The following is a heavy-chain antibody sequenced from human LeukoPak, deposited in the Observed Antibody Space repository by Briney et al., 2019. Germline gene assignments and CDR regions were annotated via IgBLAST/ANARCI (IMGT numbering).Heavy chain of an antibody. V-gene: IGHV1-2*06. Sequence: SVKVSCKASGYTFAGYYMHWVRQAPGQGLEWMGRINPNSGGTNYAQQCQGRVTKTRDTSISTDYMKLSRLRSDDTAVYYCASRDGYDLDFDYWGQGTLVTVSS. CDR1: GYTFAGYY. D-gene: IGHD5-12*01. J-gene: IGHJ4*02. CDR3: ASRDGYDLDFDY. CDR2: INPNSGGT.